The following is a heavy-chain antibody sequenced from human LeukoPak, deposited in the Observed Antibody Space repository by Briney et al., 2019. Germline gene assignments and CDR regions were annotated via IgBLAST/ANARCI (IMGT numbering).Heavy chain of an antibody. Sequence: SVKVSCKASGGTFSSYAISWVRQAPGQGLEWMGRIIPILSIANYAQKLQGRVTMTTDTSTSTAYMELRSLRSDDTAVYYCAREHQDIVVVVPDHYYYYGMDVWGQGTTVTVSS. CDR3: AREHQDIVVVVPDHYYYYGMDV. CDR1: GGTFSSYA. CDR2: IIPILSIA. D-gene: IGHD2-15*01. J-gene: IGHJ6*02. V-gene: IGHV1-69*04.